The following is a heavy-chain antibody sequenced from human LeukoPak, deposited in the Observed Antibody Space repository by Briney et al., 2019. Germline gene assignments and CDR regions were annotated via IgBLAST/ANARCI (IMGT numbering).Heavy chain of an antibody. J-gene: IGHJ3*02. D-gene: IGHD6-13*01. CDR2: ISSSSSYI. CDR3: ARDRGIAAAGIGAFDI. V-gene: IGHV3-21*01. Sequence: PGGSLRLSCAASGFTFSSDSMNWVRQAPGKGLEWVSSISSSSSYIYYADSVKGRFTISRDNAKNSLYLQMNSLRAEDTAVYYCARDRGIAAAGIGAFDIWGQGTMVTVSS. CDR1: GFTFSSDS.